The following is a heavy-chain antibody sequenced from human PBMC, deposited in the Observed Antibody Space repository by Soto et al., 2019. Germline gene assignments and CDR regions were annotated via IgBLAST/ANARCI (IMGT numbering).Heavy chain of an antibody. CDR1: GYSFTSYW. D-gene: IGHD6-13*01. V-gene: IGHV5-10-1*01. J-gene: IGHJ5*02. CDR2: IDPSDSYT. Sequence: PGESLKISCKGSGYSFTSYWISWVRQMPGKGLEWMGRIDPSDSYTNYSPSLQGHVTISTDKSISTAYLQWSSLKASDTAMYYCAAQAAAGSFVGQFDPWGQGTLVTVSS. CDR3: AAQAAAGSFVGQFDP.